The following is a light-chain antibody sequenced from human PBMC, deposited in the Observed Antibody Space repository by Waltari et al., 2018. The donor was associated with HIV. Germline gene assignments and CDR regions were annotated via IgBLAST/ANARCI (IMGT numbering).Light chain of an antibody. Sequence: QSALTQPASVSGSPGQSITISCTGTSSDVASYNLVSWYQHHPGKAPKFMIYEVTKRPSGVSDRFSGSKSGNTASLTISGLQAEDEADYYCCSYAGTSTYVFGTGTKVTVL. J-gene: IGLJ1*01. CDR3: CSYAGTSTYV. CDR1: SSDVASYNL. CDR2: EVT. V-gene: IGLV2-23*02.